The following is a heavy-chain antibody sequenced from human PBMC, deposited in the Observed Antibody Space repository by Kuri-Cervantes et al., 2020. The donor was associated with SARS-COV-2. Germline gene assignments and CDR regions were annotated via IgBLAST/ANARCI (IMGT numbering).Heavy chain of an antibody. V-gene: IGHV4-4*07. CDR1: GGSISSYY. CDR3: ARELEYCSSTSCYGQFPDY. J-gene: IGHJ4*02. D-gene: IGHD2-2*01. Sequence: SETLSLTCTVSGGSISSYYWSWIRQPAGKGLEWIGRIYTSGSTNYNPSLKSRVTMSVDTSKNQFSLKLSSVTAADTAVYYCARELEYCSSTSCYGQFPDYWGQGTLDTVSS. CDR2: IYTSGST.